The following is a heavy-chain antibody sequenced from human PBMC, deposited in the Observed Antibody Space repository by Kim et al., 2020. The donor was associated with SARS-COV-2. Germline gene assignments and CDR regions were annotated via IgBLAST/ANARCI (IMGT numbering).Heavy chain of an antibody. J-gene: IGHJ6*02. V-gene: IGHV3-21*01. CDR2: ISSSSSYI. CDR1: GFTFSSYS. Sequence: GGSLRLSCAASGFTFSSYSMNWVRQAPGKGLEWVSSISSSSSYIYYADSVKGRFTISRDNAKNSLYLQMNSLRAEDTAVYYCAGARGPVYYYYYGMDVWGQGTTVTVSS. CDR3: AGARGPVYYYYYGMDV.